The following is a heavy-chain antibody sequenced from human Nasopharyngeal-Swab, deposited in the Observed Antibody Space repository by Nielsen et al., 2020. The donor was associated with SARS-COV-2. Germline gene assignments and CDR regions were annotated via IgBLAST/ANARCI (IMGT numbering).Heavy chain of an antibody. CDR1: GFTFSRYT. V-gene: IGHV3-30-3*01. J-gene: IGHJ4*02. CDR3: ASTPLDSSGYYYAFHY. D-gene: IGHD3-22*01. CDR2: ISYDGSNK. Sequence: GESLKISCAASGFTFSRYTMHWVRQAPGKGLEWVAVISYDGSNKYYADSVKGRFTISRDISKNTLYQQMNSLRAEDTAVFYCASTPLDSSGYYYAFHYWVRGTLVTVSS.